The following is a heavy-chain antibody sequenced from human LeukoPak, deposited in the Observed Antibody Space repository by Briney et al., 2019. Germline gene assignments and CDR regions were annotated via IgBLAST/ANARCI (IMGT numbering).Heavy chain of an antibody. CDR1: GYTFTSYG. CDR2: ISSYNGNT. CDR3: ARNYFDSGSYKLDP. J-gene: IGHJ5*02. D-gene: IGHD3-10*01. Sequence: ASVKVSCKAPGYTFTSYGISWVRQAPGQGLEWVGWISSYNGNTNYAQKFQDRLTMTTDTSTSTAYMELRGLRSDDTAVYYCARNYFDSGSYKLDPWGQGTLVIVSS. V-gene: IGHV1-18*01.